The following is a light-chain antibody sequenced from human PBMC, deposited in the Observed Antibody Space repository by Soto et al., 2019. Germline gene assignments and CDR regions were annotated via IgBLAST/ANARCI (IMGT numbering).Light chain of an antibody. Sequence: DIQMTQSPSFVSASVGDRVTITCRASQDISSWLVWYQQKPGKAPKLLIHATSGLQSGGPSRFSVSGSGTDFTLTISNLQSEDFATYYCQQANSFPLTFGGGTKVDIK. J-gene: IGKJ4*01. CDR2: ATS. V-gene: IGKV1-12*01. CDR1: QDISSW. CDR3: QQANSFPLT.